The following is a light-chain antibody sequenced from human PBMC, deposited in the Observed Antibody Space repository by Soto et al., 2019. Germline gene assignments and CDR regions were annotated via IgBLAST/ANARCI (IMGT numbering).Light chain of an antibody. CDR1: QSVSSSY. J-gene: IGKJ2*01. CDR2: GVS. CDR3: QQYDNSPPMYT. V-gene: IGKV3-20*01. Sequence: EIVLTQSPGTLSLSPGERATLSCRASQSVSSSYLSWYQQRPGQAPRLLIYGVSNRATGIPDRFSGSGSGTDFTLTISRLEPEDFAVYYCQQYDNSPPMYTFGQGTKLENK.